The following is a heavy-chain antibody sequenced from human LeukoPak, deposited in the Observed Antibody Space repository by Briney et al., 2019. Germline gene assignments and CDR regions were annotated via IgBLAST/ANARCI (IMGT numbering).Heavy chain of an antibody. J-gene: IGHJ4*02. CDR1: GYTFTSYW. D-gene: IGHD3-10*01. Sequence: ASVKVSCKASGYTFTSYWIGWVRQMPGKGLEWMGIIYPGDSDTRYSPSFQGQVTISADKSISTAYLQWSSLKASDTAMYYCARLGITMVRGVTHYFDYWGQGTLVTVSS. CDR2: IYPGDSDT. CDR3: ARLGITMVRGVTHYFDY. V-gene: IGHV5-51*01.